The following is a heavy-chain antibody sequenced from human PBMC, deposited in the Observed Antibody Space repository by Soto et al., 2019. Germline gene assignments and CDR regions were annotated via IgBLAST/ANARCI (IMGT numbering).Heavy chain of an antibody. CDR2: IKNNGGST. V-gene: IGHV3-74*01. Sequence: YAAFWFNISNLCSRWVLKNPGKGLEGGAPIKNNGGSTNYADSVKGRFTISRDNAKNTLFLQMNSLRAEDTAVYYCAKDQSPTYYDFWSGLHTLYYYYGMDVWGQGTTVTV. CDR1: WFNISNLC. CDR3: AKDQSPTYYDFWSGLHTLYYYYGMDV. D-gene: IGHD3-3*01. J-gene: IGHJ6*02.